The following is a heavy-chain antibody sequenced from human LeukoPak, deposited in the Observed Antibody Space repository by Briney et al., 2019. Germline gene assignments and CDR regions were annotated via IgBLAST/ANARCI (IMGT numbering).Heavy chain of an antibody. Sequence: GRSLRLSCAASGFTFSSYAMHWVCQAPGKGLEWVAVISYDGSNKYYADSVKGRFTISRDNSKNTLYLQMNSLRAEDTAVYYCARAPCDYWGQGTLVTVSS. J-gene: IGHJ4*02. CDR3: ARAPCDY. CDR2: ISYDGSNK. CDR1: GFTFSSYA. V-gene: IGHV3-30-3*01.